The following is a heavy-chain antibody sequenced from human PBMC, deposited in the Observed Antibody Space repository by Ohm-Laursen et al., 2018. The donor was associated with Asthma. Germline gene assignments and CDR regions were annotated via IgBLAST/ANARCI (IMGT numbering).Heavy chain of an antibody. CDR3: ARGVRGYSGYDSYYYYYYGMDV. CDR2: INAGNGNT. CDR1: GYTFTSYA. D-gene: IGHD5-12*01. J-gene: IGHJ6*02. Sequence: GSSVKVSCKASGYTFTSYAMHWVRQAPGQRLEWMGWINAGNGNTKYSQKFQGRVTITRDTSASTAYMELSSLRSEDTAVYYCARGVRGYSGYDSYYYYYYGMDVWGQGTTVTVSS. V-gene: IGHV1-3*01.